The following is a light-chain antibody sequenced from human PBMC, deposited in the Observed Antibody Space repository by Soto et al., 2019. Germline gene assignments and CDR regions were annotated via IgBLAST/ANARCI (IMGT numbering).Light chain of an antibody. Sequence: DIQLTQSPSFLSASVGDRVTITCRASQGISSYLAWYQQKPGKAPKLLIYAASTLQSGVPSRFSGSGSGTEFTLTISSLQPEDFATYYCQQINSYPPRRFTFGPGTKVDIK. V-gene: IGKV1-9*01. CDR1: QGISSY. CDR2: AAS. J-gene: IGKJ3*01. CDR3: QQINSYPPRRFT.